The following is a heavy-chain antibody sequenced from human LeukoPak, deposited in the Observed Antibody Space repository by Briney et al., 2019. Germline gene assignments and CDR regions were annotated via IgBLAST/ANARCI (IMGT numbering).Heavy chain of an antibody. CDR1: GFTFSSYA. D-gene: IGHD2-2*01. CDR3: AKGAIVVVSAVRDDYFDY. CDR2: ISGSGGGT. V-gene: IGHV3-23*01. J-gene: IGHJ4*02. Sequence: PGGSLRLSCAASGFTFSSYAMSWVRQAPGKGLEWVSGISGSGGGTFYADSVRGRFTISRDNSKNTLSLQMNSLRAEDTAVYYCAKGAIVVVSAVRDDYFDYWGQGTLLTVSS.